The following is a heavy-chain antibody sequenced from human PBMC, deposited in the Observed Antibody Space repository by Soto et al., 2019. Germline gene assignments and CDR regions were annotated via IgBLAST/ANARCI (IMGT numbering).Heavy chain of an antibody. Sequence: SVKVSCKASGGTFSSYAISWVRRAPGQGLEWMGGIIPIFGTANYAQKFQGRVTITADESTSTAYMELSSLRSEDTAVYYCARELSIAASSAKYYFDYWGQGTLVTVSS. J-gene: IGHJ4*02. CDR2: IIPIFGTA. V-gene: IGHV1-69*13. D-gene: IGHD6-6*01. CDR3: ARELSIAASSAKYYFDY. CDR1: GGTFSSYA.